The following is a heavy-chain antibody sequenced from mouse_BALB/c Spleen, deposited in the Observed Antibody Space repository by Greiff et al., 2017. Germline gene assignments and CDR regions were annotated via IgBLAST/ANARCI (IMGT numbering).Heavy chain of an antibody. CDR2: INPSSGYT. CDR1: GYTFTSYT. J-gene: IGHJ4*01. CDR3: ERNYGNNPYAMDY. V-gene: IGHV1-4*01. Sequence: VKLVESGAELARPGASVKMSCKASGYTFTSYTMHWVKQRPGQGLEWIGYINPSSGYTNYNQKFKDKATLTADKSSSTAYMQLSSLTSEDSAVYYCERNYGNNPYAMDYWGQGTSVTVAS. D-gene: IGHD2-1*01.